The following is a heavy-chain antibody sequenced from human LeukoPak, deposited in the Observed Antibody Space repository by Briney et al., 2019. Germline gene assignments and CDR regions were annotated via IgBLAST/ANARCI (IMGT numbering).Heavy chain of an antibody. J-gene: IGHJ5*02. Sequence: GGSLRLSCTASGISIGDYAMSWFRQAPGKGLEWVSLIRSKAYGGTTEYAASVEGRFTISRDDSKSVAYLQMNSLKTEDTAVYYCTKSRFYDYVWGGSWGQGTLVTVSS. D-gene: IGHD3-16*01. CDR3: TKSRFYDYVWGGS. V-gene: IGHV3-49*03. CDR2: IRSKAYGGTT. CDR1: GISIGDYA.